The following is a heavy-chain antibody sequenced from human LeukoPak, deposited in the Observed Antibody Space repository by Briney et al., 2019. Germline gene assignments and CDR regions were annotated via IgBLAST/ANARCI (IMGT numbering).Heavy chain of an antibody. Sequence: GGSLRLSCAASGFIFSSYLMSWVRQAPGKGLEWVASIKQEASEKYYVDSVKGRFTISRDNAKNSLYLQLNSLRAEDTAVHYCARLRFVAATGVSPFDYWGQGTLVTVSS. CDR3: ARLRFVAATGVSPFDY. V-gene: IGHV3-7*01. J-gene: IGHJ4*02. D-gene: IGHD6-13*01. CDR2: IKQEASEK. CDR1: GFIFSSYL.